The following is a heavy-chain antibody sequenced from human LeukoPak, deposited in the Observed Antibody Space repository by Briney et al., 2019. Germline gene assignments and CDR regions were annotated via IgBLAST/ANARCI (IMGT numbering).Heavy chain of an antibody. V-gene: IGHV3-23*01. D-gene: IGHD4-17*01. CDR2: ISGNGLQI. Sequence: GGSLRLSCAASGLTFSSSALSWVRQAPGKGLQWVSSISGNGLQIRYADSVKDRFTVSRDNSKNTLYLQMNSLRAEDTAVYYCAKRGYGGGPVDYWGQGTLVTVSS. CDR3: AKRGYGGGPVDY. J-gene: IGHJ4*02. CDR1: GLTFSSSA.